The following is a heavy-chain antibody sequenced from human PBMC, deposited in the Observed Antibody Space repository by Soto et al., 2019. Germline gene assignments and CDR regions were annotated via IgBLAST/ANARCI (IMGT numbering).Heavy chain of an antibody. CDR1: GFTFSDYY. V-gene: IGHV3-11*01. J-gene: IGHJ6*02. Sequence: GSLRLSCAASGFTFSDYYLSWIRRAPVQGLEWVSYISSSGSIIYYADSGKGRFTISRDNAKNSLYLQMNSLRAEDTAVYYCARGTYVGPRPDDYDGMDVWGQGTRVTTSS. D-gene: IGHD3-10*01. CDR3: ARGTYVGPRPDDYDGMDV. CDR2: ISSSGSII.